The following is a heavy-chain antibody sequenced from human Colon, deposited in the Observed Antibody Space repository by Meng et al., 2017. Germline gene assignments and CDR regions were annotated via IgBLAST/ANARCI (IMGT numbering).Heavy chain of an antibody. CDR2: INAGNGDT. CDR3: AREFGGLRSFEY. V-gene: IGHV1-3*01. CDR1: GYTFTTYA. D-gene: IGHD3-10*01. J-gene: IGHJ4*02. Sequence: QVQLVQSGAEVKKPGASVKVSCKASGYTFTTYALHWVRQAPGQTLEWMGWINAGNGDTEYSQNFQGRVTLTRDTSASTAYMELTSLRSGDTAVYYCAREFGGLRSFEYWGRGTLVTVSS.